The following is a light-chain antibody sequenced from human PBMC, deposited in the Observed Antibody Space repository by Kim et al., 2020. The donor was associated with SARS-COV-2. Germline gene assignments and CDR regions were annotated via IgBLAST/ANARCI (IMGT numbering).Light chain of an antibody. CDR1: QSINSN. Sequence: EIVMTQSPAPLSVSPGESATLSCRTSQSINSNLAWYQHKPGQPPRLLIYGASTRATGIPARFSGSGSGTDFTLTISSVQSEDFAIYFCQQYNTCPRTFGQGTKVDIK. J-gene: IGKJ1*01. CDR2: GAS. V-gene: IGKV3-15*01. CDR3: QQYNTCPRT.